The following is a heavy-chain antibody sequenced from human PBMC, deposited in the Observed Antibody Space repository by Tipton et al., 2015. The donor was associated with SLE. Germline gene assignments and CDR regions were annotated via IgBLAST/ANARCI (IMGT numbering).Heavy chain of an antibody. Sequence: TLSLTCTVSGGSIGGSNYYWGWIRQPPGKGLEWIGYIYYSGSTNYNPSLKSRVTISVDTSKNQFSLELSSVTAADTAVYYCARHSYCSGGSCSRTYYYGMDVWGQGTTVTVSS. J-gene: IGHJ6*02. CDR2: IYYSGST. CDR1: GGSIGGSNYY. V-gene: IGHV4-61*05. CDR3: ARHSYCSGGSCSRTYYYGMDV. D-gene: IGHD2-15*01.